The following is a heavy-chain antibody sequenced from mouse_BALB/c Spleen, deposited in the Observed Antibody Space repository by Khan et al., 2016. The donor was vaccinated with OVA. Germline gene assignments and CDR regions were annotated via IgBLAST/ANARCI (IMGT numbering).Heavy chain of an antibody. J-gene: IGHJ2*01. D-gene: IGHD1-1*01. CDR1: GYSITSDYA. CDR3: ARSVTIATVVATDFDY. V-gene: IGHV3-2*02. Sequence: EVQLQESGPGLVKPSQSLSLTCTVTGYSITSDYAWNWIRQFPGNKLEWVGYISYSGRTSYNPSLKSRISITRDTSKNQFFLPLSSVTTEDTATYYCARSVTIATVVATDFDYWGQGTTLTVSS. CDR2: ISYSGRT.